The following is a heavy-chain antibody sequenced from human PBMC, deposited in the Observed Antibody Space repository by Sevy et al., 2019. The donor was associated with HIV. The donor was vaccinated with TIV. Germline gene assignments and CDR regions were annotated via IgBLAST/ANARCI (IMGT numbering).Heavy chain of an antibody. D-gene: IGHD6-6*01. J-gene: IGHJ6*02. Sequence: GGSLRLSCAASGFTFTDYFMRWIRQAPGKGLEWVAFISRTTGVIFYADSVKGRSTISRDNSKNSLYLQLYSLTVEDTAVYYCARAKYSSPHYYYYGLDVWGQGTTVTVSS. CDR3: ARAKYSSPHYYYYGLDV. CDR2: ISRTTGVI. V-gene: IGHV3-11*04. CDR1: GFTFTDYF.